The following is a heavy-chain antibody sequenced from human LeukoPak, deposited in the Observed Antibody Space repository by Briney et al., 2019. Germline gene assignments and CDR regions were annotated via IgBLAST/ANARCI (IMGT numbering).Heavy chain of an antibody. CDR1: GYTFTGYY. Sequence: ASVKVSCKASGYTFTGYYVHWVRQAPGQGLEWVGWINPNSGDTNYAQKFQGRVTMTRDTSISTAYMELSRLRSDDTALYYCAREGYCSSTSCPIYYMDVWGKGTTVTVSS. CDR3: AREGYCSSTSCPIYYMDV. J-gene: IGHJ6*03. D-gene: IGHD2-2*01. CDR2: INPNSGDT. V-gene: IGHV1-2*02.